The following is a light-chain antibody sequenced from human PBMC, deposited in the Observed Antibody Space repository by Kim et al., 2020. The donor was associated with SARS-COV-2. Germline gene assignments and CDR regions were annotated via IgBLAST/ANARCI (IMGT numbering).Light chain of an antibody. CDR3: QQFGSSPPYT. CDR2: GTS. Sequence: SQGERATVSCRASQGVSGRQLAWHQQRPGQAPRLLIYGTSKRATGIPDRFSGSGSGTDFTLTISRLEPEDFAVYYCQQFGSSPPYTFGQGTKLEI. V-gene: IGKV3-20*01. J-gene: IGKJ2*01. CDR1: QGVSGRQ.